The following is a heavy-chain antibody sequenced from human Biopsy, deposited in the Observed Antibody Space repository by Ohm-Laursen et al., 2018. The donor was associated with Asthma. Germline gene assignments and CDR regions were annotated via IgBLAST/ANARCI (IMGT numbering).Heavy chain of an antibody. J-gene: IGHJ6*02. Sequence: GSSVKVSCKVSGYSLTDLSMHWVRQAPGQGLEWMGGHDHEEGGTVNARGFQGRVTMTEDTSTDTAYMELSSLSSDDTAVYYCARPSPNRDILYYYYHMDVWGQGTTVIVSS. D-gene: IGHD3-3*02. CDR2: HDHEEGGT. V-gene: IGHV1-24*01. CDR3: ARPSPNRDILYYYYHMDV. CDR1: GYSLTDLS.